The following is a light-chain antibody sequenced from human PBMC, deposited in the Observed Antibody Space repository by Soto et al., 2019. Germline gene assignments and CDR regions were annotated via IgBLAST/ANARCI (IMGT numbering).Light chain of an antibody. Sequence: NVLTQSPGTLSLSPGERATLSCRASQSVISNNLAWYQQRPGQAPRLLIYVASTLQSGVPSRFSGSGSGTEFTLTISSLQPEDFATYYCQQLNSYPLTFGGGTKVDIK. CDR3: QQLNSYPLT. CDR1: QSVISNN. V-gene: IGKV3D-20*02. CDR2: VAS. J-gene: IGKJ4*01.